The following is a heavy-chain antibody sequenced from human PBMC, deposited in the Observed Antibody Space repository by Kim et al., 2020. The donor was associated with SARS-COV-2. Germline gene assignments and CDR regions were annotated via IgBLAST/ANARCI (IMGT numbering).Heavy chain of an antibody. Sequence: YADSVKGRFTISGDNSKYTLYLQRNSMRAEDTVVYYCAIVASKLRFLNFEYWGQGTLVTVSP. J-gene: IGHJ4*02. D-gene: IGHD3-3*01. V-gene: IGHV3-23*01. CDR3: AIVASKLRFLNFEY.